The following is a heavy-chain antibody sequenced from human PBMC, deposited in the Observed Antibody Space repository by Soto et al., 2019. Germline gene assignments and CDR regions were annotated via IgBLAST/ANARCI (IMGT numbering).Heavy chain of an antibody. CDR3: ARDRKIYSNYVEDFDY. CDR2: ISAYNGNT. D-gene: IGHD4-4*01. V-gene: IGHV1-18*01. CDR1: GYTFTSYG. Sequence: ASVKVSCKASGYTFTSYGISWVRQAPGQGLEWMGWISAYNGNTNYAQKLQGRVTMTTDTSTSTAYMELRSLRSDDTAVYYCARDRKIYSNYVEDFDYWGQGTLVTVS. J-gene: IGHJ4*02.